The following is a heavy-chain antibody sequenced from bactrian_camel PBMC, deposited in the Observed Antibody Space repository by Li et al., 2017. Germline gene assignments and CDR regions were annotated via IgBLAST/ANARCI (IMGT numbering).Heavy chain of an antibody. CDR2: IDRDGSS. CDR1: GYSYSYISHC. Sequence: HVQLVESGGGSVQAGGSLRLSCVASGYSYSYISHCMGWFRQALGKEREGVAAIDRDGSSTYADSLKGRFTISKDNAKNTLYLRMNSLKSDDTALYYCAVGFRPTDPKYRGQGTQVTVS. CDR3: AVGFRPTDPKY. D-gene: IGHD4*01. J-gene: IGHJ4*01. V-gene: IGHV3S53*01.